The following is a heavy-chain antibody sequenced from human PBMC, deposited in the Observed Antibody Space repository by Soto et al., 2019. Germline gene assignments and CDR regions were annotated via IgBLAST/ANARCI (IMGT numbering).Heavy chain of an antibody. J-gene: IGHJ3*02. CDR3: TTDAYSGYERDAFDI. Sequence: NPGGSLRLSCAASGFTFSNAWMSWVRQAPGKGLEWVGRIKSKTDGGTTDYAAPVKGRFTISRDDSKNTLYLQMNSLKTEDTAVYYCTTDAYSGYERDAFDIWGQGTMVTVSS. D-gene: IGHD5-12*01. V-gene: IGHV3-15*01. CDR2: IKSKTDGGTT. CDR1: GFTFSNAW.